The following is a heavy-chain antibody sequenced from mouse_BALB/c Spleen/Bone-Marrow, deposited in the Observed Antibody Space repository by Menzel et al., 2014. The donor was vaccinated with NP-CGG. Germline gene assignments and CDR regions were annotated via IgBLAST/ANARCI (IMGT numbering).Heavy chain of an antibody. CDR3: TRYGNYYFDY. Sequence: VQGVESGAELVKPGASVKLSRKASGYTFTSYYMYWVKQRPGQGLEWIGEINPSNGGTNFNEKFKSKATLTVDKSSSTAYMQLSSLTSEDSAVYYCTRYGNYYFDYWGQGTTLTVSS. CDR1: GYTFTSYY. D-gene: IGHD2-1*01. V-gene: IGHV1S81*02. J-gene: IGHJ2*01. CDR2: INPSNGGT.